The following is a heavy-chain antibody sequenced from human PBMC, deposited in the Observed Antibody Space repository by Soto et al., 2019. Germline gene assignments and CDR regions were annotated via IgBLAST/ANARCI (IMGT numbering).Heavy chain of an antibody. D-gene: IGHD4-17*01. CDR2: IFWDDDK. CDR3: ALLNDGDYTF. CDR1: GFSVTSDGVG. V-gene: IGHV2-5*02. J-gene: IGHJ4*02. Sequence: QITFKESGPTLVQPKQTLALICTFSGFSVTSDGVGVGWIRQPPGKALEWLAVIFWDDDKRYSPSLESRLSIARDTSKDQVFLTMTNMESVDTATYYCALLNDGDYTFWGQGTRVTVSS.